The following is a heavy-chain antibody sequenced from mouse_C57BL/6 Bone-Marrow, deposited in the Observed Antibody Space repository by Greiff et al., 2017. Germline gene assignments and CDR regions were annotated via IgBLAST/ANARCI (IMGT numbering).Heavy chain of an antibody. D-gene: IGHD2-12*01. Sequence: VQLQQPGAELVMPGASVQLSCKASGYTFTSYWMHWVKQRPGQGLEWIGEIDPSDSYTNYNQQFKGKSTLTVDKSSSTAYMQRSSLTSEDSAVYYCARGGTRRERRGYYYAMDYWGQGTSVTVSS. CDR2: IDPSDSYT. V-gene: IGHV1-69*01. CDR1: GYTFTSYW. CDR3: ARGGTRRERRGYYYAMDY. J-gene: IGHJ4*01.